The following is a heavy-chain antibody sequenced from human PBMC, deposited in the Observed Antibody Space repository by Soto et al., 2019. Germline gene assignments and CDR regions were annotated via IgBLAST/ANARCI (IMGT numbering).Heavy chain of an antibody. Sequence: PGESLKISCKGSGYSFTSYWISWVRQMPGKGLEWMGRIDPSDSYTNYSPSFQGHVTISADKSISTAYLQWSSLKASDTAMYYCATQSIVVVAATVAFDIWGQGTMVTVS. J-gene: IGHJ3*02. CDR2: IDPSDSYT. CDR3: ATQSIVVVAATVAFDI. CDR1: GYSFTSYW. V-gene: IGHV5-10-1*01. D-gene: IGHD2-15*01.